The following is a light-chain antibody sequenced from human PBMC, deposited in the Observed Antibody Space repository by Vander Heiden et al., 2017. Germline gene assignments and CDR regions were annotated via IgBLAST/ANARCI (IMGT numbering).Light chain of an antibody. CDR3: QQYGSSPPYT. J-gene: IGKJ2*01. CDR2: GAS. Sequence: EIVLTQSPGTLSLSPGERATLSCRASQSVSSSYLAWYQQKPGQAPRLLIYGASSRATCIPDRFSGSGSGTDFTLTISRREPEDFAVYYCQQYGSSPPYTFGQGTKLEIK. CDR1: QSVSSSY. V-gene: IGKV3-20*01.